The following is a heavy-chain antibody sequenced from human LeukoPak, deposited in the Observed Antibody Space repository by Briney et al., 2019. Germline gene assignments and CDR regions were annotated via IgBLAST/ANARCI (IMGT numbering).Heavy chain of an antibody. V-gene: IGHV3-74*01. CDR1: GFTFSHYW. D-gene: IGHD2-8*01. CDR2: INTDGSDT. Sequence: GGSLRLSCAASGFTFSHYWMHWVRQAPGKGLVWVSRINTDGSDTVYADSVKGRFTISRDNAKNTLYLQMNSLRAEDTAMYYCARDRSVTNGGFDYWGQGTLVTVSS. J-gene: IGHJ4*02. CDR3: ARDRSVTNGGFDY.